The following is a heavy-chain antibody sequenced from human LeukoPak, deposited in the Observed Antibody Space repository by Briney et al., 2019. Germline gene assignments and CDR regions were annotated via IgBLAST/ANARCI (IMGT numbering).Heavy chain of an antibody. V-gene: IGHV4-4*07. CDR3: VRDSYFGSGNYYIDY. CDR2: GSTSGST. D-gene: IGHD3-10*01. Sequence: SETLSLTCAVYGGSFSGYYWSWIRQPAGKGLEWIGRGSTSGSTNYNPSLKSRVTMSVETSKNQFSLKLSSVTAADTAVYYCVRDSYFGSGNYYIDYWGQGTLVTVSS. J-gene: IGHJ4*02. CDR1: GGSFSGYY.